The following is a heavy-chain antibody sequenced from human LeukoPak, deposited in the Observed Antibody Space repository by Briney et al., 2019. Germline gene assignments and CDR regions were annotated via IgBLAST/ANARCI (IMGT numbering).Heavy chain of an antibody. D-gene: IGHD6-13*01. CDR1: GFIVSGNY. CDR2: IYSGGST. Sequence: GGSLRLSCAASGFIVSGNYMSWVRQAPGKGLEWVSVIYSGGSTYYADSVKGRFTMSRDNSKNTVYLQMSSLRAEDTAVYYCAKDKGSSSWSYFDYWGQGTLVTVSS. CDR3: AKDKGSSSWSYFDY. J-gene: IGHJ4*02. V-gene: IGHV3-66*01.